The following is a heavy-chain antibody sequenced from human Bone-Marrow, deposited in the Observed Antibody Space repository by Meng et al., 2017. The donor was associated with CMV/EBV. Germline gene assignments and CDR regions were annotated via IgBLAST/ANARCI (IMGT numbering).Heavy chain of an antibody. D-gene: IGHD3-22*01. V-gene: IGHV1-69*10. CDR2: IIPILGIA. J-gene: IGHJ3*02. CDR1: GGTFSSYA. CDR3: ARDRYYYDSSGSPDDAFDI. Sequence: SVKVSCKASGGTFSSYAISWVRQAPGQGLEWMGGIIPILGIANYAQKFQGRVTITADKSTSTAYMELSSLRSEDTAVYYCARDRYYYDSSGSPDDAFDIWGQGTMFTVSS.